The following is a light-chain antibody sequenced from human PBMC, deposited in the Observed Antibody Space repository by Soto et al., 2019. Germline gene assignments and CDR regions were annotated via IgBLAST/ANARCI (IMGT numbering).Light chain of an antibody. V-gene: IGKV3-20*01. CDR3: QQFGSPSWT. CDR2: GAS. J-gene: IGKJ1*01. Sequence: ESVLTQSPDTLSLSPGEKATLSCRASQSVSSSYLAWYQQKPGQAPRLLIYGASGRATGIPDRFSGSGSGTDFTLTVSRLEPEDFAVYYCQQFGSPSWTFGQGTKV. CDR1: QSVSSSY.